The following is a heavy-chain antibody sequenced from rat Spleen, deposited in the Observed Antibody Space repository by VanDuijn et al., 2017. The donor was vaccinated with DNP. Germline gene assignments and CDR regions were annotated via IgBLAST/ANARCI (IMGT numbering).Heavy chain of an antibody. V-gene: IGHV5S10*01. Sequence: EVQLVESGGGLVRPGRSLKLSCATSGFTFSDCNMAWVRQAPKKGLEWVATIIYDGSRTYYRNSVKGRFTISRDNAKSTLYLQMNSLRSEDTATYYCARHSWGAYFDYWGQGVMVTVSS. CDR3: ARHSWGAYFDY. CDR1: GFTFSDCN. CDR2: IIYDGSRT. J-gene: IGHJ2*01. D-gene: IGHD4-6*01.